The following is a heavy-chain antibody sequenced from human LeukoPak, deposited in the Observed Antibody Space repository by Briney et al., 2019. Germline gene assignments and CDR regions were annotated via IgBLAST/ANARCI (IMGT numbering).Heavy chain of an antibody. Sequence: SETLSLTCAVSGGSISSSNWWTWVRQPPGKGLEWIGEVYHSGSTNYNPSLKSRVTMSVDTSKNQFSLKLSSVTAADTAVYYCARHTSKAITMIVVVTANWFDPWGQGTLVTVSS. CDR1: GGSISSSNW. D-gene: IGHD3-22*01. J-gene: IGHJ5*02. CDR3: ARHTSKAITMIVVVTANWFDP. V-gene: IGHV4-4*02. CDR2: VYHSGST.